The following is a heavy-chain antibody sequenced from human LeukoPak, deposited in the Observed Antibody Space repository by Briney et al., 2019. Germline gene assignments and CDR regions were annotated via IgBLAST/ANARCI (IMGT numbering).Heavy chain of an antibody. CDR3: ARDGSGFYYSYYMDV. J-gene: IGHJ6*03. V-gene: IGHV3-21*03. Sequence: IPGGSLRLSCAASRFTFRDYSMNWVRQAPGKGLEWVSSISTVSTYTFYSDSVKGRFTISRDNPMNTLYLQMSSLSAEDTAVYYCARDGSGFYYSYYMDVWGRGTAVTVSS. CDR2: ISTVSTYT. CDR1: RFTFRDYS. D-gene: IGHD6-25*01.